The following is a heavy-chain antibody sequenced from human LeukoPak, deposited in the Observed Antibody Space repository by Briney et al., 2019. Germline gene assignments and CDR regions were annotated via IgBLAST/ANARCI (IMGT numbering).Heavy chain of an antibody. CDR1: GASISSVY. CDR2: FYYSGIT. CDR3: ARDSVTRGVADY. V-gene: IGHV4-59*01. D-gene: IGHD3-10*01. Sequence: PSETLSLTCTVSGASISSVYWSWIRQPPGKGLEWIGYFYYSGITNYNPSLKSRVTISVDTSKNQFSLNLSSVTAADTAVYFRARDSVTRGVADYWGQGTLVTVSS. J-gene: IGHJ4*02.